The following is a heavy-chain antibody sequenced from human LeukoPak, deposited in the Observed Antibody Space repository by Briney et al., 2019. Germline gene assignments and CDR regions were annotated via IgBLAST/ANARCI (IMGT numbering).Heavy chain of an antibody. CDR3: ARGHNWNDGNFDY. CDR2: ISSIGSTI. Sequence: GGSLRLSCAASGLTFSDYYMSWIRQAPGKGLEWVSYISSIGSTIYYADSVKGRFTISRDNAKNSLYLQMNSLRAEDTAVYYCARGHNWNDGNFDYWGQGTLVTVSS. CDR1: GLTFSDYY. V-gene: IGHV3-11*04. J-gene: IGHJ4*02. D-gene: IGHD1-1*01.